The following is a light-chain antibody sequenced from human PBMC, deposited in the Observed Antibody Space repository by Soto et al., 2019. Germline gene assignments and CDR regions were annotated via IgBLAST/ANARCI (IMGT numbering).Light chain of an antibody. CDR2: DVS. Sequence: QSALTQPASVSGSPGQSITISCTGTMSVVGRYNYVSWYQQYPGKAPKAMIYDVSNRPSGVSNRFSGSKSGNTTSLTISGLQAEDEADYYCNSYAGTSTPYIFGTGTKVTVL. CDR3: NSYAGTSTPYI. CDR1: MSVVGRYNY. V-gene: IGLV2-14*03. J-gene: IGLJ1*01.